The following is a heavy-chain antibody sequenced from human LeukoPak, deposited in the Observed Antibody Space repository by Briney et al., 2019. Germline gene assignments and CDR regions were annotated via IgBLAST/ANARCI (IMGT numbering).Heavy chain of an antibody. CDR2: IKQDGSEK. Sequence: GGSLRLSCAASGFTFSSYWMSWVRQAPGKGLEWVANIKQDGSEKYYVDSVKGRFTISKDNAKNSLYLQMNSLRAEDTAVYYCGRDRGSDPEFGYWGQGTLVTVSS. J-gene: IGHJ4*02. V-gene: IGHV3-7*01. CDR3: GRDRGSDPEFGY. CDR1: GFTFSSYW. D-gene: IGHD3-16*01.